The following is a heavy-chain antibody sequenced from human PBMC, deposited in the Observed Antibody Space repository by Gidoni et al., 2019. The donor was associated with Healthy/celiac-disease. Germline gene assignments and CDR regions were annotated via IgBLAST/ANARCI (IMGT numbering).Heavy chain of an antibody. V-gene: IGHV3-33*01. CDR2: IWYDGSNK. Sequence: QVQLVESGVGVVQPGRSLRLSCSASGFTLSSYGMHWVRQAPGKGLEWVAVIWYDGSNKYYADSVKGRFTISRDNSKNTLYLQMNSLRAEDTAVYYCAMGADYGGNSALGYWGQGTLVTVSS. CDR1: GFTLSSYG. J-gene: IGHJ4*02. D-gene: IGHD4-17*01. CDR3: AMGADYGGNSALGY.